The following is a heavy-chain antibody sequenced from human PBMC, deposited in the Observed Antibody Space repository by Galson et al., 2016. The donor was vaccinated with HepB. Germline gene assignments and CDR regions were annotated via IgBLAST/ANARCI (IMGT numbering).Heavy chain of an antibody. V-gene: IGHV5-51*01. CDR3: ARHGVRRPFGQGAYYYDLDV. CDR2: INPGDSDT. D-gene: IGHD3-10*01. J-gene: IGHJ6*03. Sequence: QSGAEVKKPGESLKISCKGSGYSFTNYWIGWVRRLPGKGLEWMGIINPGDSDTRYSPSFQGQVTISADKSISTAYLQWSSLKASDTAMYYCARHGVRRPFGQGAYYYDLDVWGKGTTVTGSS. CDR1: GYSFTNYW.